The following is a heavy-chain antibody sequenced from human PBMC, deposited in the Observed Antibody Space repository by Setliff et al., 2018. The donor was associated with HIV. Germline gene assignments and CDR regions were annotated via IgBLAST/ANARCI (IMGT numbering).Heavy chain of an antibody. J-gene: IGHJ4*02. Sequence: SETLSLTCTVSGGSISSGDYYWSWIRQPPGKGLEWIGCIHYSGSTYYNPSLKSRVAISLDTSKNQFSLKLSSVTAADTAVYSCARGPNYFDSSGYSYYFDYWGQGTLVTVSS. D-gene: IGHD3-22*01. CDR1: GGSISSGDYY. CDR2: IHYSGST. V-gene: IGHV4-30-4*08. CDR3: ARGPNYFDSSGYSYYFDY.